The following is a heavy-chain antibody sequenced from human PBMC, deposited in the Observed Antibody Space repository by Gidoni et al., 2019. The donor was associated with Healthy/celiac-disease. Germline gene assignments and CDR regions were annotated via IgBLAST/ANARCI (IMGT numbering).Heavy chain of an antibody. V-gene: IGHV1-69*01. Sequence: QVQLVQSGAEVMKTGSSVKVSCKASGGTFNSNAISWVRQAPGQGLDWMGGIIPICVTANYAQKFQGRVTITADESTSTAYMELSSLRSEDTAVYYCARAGPVTPGGMDVWGQGTTVTVSS. CDR3: ARAGPVTPGGMDV. J-gene: IGHJ6*02. CDR1: GGTFNSNA. D-gene: IGHD4-17*01. CDR2: IIPICVTA.